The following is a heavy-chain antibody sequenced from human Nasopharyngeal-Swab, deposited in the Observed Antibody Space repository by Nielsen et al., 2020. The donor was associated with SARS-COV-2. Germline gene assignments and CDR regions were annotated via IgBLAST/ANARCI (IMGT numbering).Heavy chain of an antibody. J-gene: IGHJ6*02. Sequence: SETLSLTCTVSGGSISSSSYYWGWIRQPPGKGLVWIGSIYYSGSTYYNPSLNSRVTISVDTSKNRFSLKLSSVTAADTAVYYCARDPLKSITIFGVVSYSYAMDVWGQGTTVTVSS. CDR1: GGSISSSSYY. CDR2: IYYSGST. D-gene: IGHD3-3*01. CDR3: ARDPLKSITIFGVVSYSYAMDV. V-gene: IGHV4-39*07.